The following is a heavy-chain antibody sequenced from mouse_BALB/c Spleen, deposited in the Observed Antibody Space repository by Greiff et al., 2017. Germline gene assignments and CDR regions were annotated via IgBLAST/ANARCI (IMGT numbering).Heavy chain of an antibody. CDR3: ASSYDYDAAWFAY. CDR1: GYSFTSYY. Sequence: EVKLMESGPELMKPGASVKISCKASGYSFTSYYMHWVKQSHGKSLEWIGYIDPFNGGTSYNQKFKGKATLTVDKSSSTAYMHLSSLTSEDSAVYYCASSYDYDAAWFAYWGQGTLVTVSA. J-gene: IGHJ3*01. D-gene: IGHD2-4*01. V-gene: IGHV1S135*01. CDR2: IDPFNGGT.